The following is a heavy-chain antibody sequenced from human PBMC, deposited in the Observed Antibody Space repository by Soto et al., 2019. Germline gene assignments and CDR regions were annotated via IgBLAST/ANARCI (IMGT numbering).Heavy chain of an antibody. V-gene: IGHV1-2*02. D-gene: IGHD2-21*02. CDR1: GYTFTGYY. J-gene: IGHJ5*02. CDR2: INPNSGGT. CDR3: AREIAVVVTATKYNWFDP. Sequence: VASVKVSCKASGYTFTGYYMHWVRQAPGQGLEWMGWINPNSGGTNYAQKFQGRVTMTRDTSISTAYMELSRLRSDDTAVYYCAREIAVVVTATKYNWFDPWGQGTLVTVS.